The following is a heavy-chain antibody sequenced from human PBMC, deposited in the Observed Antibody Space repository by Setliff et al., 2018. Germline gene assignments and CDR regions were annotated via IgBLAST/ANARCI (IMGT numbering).Heavy chain of an antibody. CDR1: GFSLSNFW. Sequence: PGGSLRLSCAVSGFSLSNFWMSWVRQAPGKGLEWVASIAQDGSEKYYVDSVKGPSTMSRDNAKNSVFLQMNSRSAEDTAVYYCAREPRLLYSSRWYEGWAFDIWGQGTMVTVSS. CDR3: AREPRLLYSSRWYEGWAFDI. V-gene: IGHV3-7*03. D-gene: IGHD6-13*01. CDR2: IAQDGSEK. J-gene: IGHJ3*02.